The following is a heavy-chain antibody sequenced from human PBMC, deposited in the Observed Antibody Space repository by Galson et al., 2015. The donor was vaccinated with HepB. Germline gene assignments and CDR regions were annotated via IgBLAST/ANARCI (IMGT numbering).Heavy chain of an antibody. J-gene: IGHJ1*01. V-gene: IGHV1-24*01. D-gene: IGHD1-26*01. CDR1: GYTFNEAS. Sequence: SVKVSCKVSGYTFNEASIYWVRQAPGEGLEWMGGFDPEEGETIYAQKFQGRVIMTEDTSTDTAYLDLSSLRSEDTAVYYCATVEALGDSGPFTYHLFQHWGQGTLVSVSS. CDR3: ATVEALGDSGPFTYHLFQH. CDR2: FDPEEGET.